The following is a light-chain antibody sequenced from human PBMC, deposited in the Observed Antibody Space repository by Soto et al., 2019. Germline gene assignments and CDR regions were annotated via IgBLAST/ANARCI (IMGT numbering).Light chain of an antibody. CDR1: QTISSH. J-gene: IGKJ2*01. CDR3: LQDYNYPYT. Sequence: DIQMTQSPSSLSASVGDRVIITCRASQTISSHLNWYQQKPGKAPNLLVYAASSLQSGVPSRFTGSGSGTDFTLTISSLQPEDFATYYCLQDYNYPYTFGQGTKLEIK. CDR2: AAS. V-gene: IGKV1-39*01.